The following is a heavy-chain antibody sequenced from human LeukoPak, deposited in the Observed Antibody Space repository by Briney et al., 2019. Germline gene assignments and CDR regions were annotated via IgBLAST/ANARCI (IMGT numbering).Heavy chain of an antibody. Sequence: GGSLKLSCAASGFTFSNAWMNWVRQATGKGLEWVGRIKTKTDGGATDYAAPVKGRFTISRDDSKNTMYLQMNSLKTEDTAVYHCTAGSPFDYWGQGTLVTVSS. CDR1: GFTFSNAW. J-gene: IGHJ4*02. CDR2: IKTKTDGGAT. CDR3: TAGSPFDY. V-gene: IGHV3-15*01. D-gene: IGHD3-10*01.